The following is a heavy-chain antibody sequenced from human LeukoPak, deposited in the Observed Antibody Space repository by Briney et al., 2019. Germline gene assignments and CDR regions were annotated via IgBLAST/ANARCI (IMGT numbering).Heavy chain of an antibody. CDR2: IYHSGST. J-gene: IGHJ4*02. V-gene: IGHV4-38-2*02. CDR1: GYSISSGHY. Sequence: PSETLSLTCTVSGYSISSGHYWGWIRQPPGKGLEWIGSIYHSGSTYYNPSLKSRVTISVDTSKNQFSLKLSSVTAADTAVYYCARLTYYYDSSGRRNYFDYWGQGTLVTVSS. D-gene: IGHD3-22*01. CDR3: ARLTYYYDSSGRRNYFDY.